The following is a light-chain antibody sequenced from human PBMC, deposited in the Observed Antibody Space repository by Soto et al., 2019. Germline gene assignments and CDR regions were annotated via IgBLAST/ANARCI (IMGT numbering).Light chain of an antibody. Sequence: EIVLTQSPATLSLSPGERATLSCRASQSVSSYLAWYQQKPGQAPRLLIYEASNRATGIPARFSGSGSGTDFTLTISSLEPEDFAVYYCQQRSSWTFGQVTKVEIK. CDR3: QQRSSWT. J-gene: IGKJ1*01. V-gene: IGKV3-11*01. CDR1: QSVSSY. CDR2: EAS.